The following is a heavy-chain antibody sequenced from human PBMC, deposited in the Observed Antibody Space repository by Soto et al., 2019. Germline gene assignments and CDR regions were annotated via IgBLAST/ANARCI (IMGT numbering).Heavy chain of an antibody. V-gene: IGHV3-49*03. Sequence: PGGSLRLSCTASGFTFGDYAMSWFRQAPGKGLEWVGFIRSKAYGGTTEYAASVKGRFTISRDDSKSIAYLQMNSLKTEDTAVYYCTRGYDILTGLPEPYYYYGMDVWGQGTTVTVSS. CDR2: IRSKAYGGTT. J-gene: IGHJ6*02. D-gene: IGHD3-9*01. CDR3: TRGYDILTGLPEPYYYYGMDV. CDR1: GFTFGDYA.